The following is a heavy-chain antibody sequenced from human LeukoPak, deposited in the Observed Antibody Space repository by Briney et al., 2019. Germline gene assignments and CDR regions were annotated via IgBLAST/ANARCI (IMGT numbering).Heavy chain of an antibody. CDR3: ATDSGYLLRCGD. CDR2: ISSSSIYI. V-gene: IGHV3-21*01. CDR1: GFTFSSYS. J-gene: IGHJ4*02. D-gene: IGHD5-12*01. Sequence: GGSLRLSCAASGFTFSSYSMNWVRQAPGKGLEWVSSISSSSIYIYYADSVKGRFTISRDNAKNSLHLQMNSLRAEDTAVYYCATDSGYLLRCGDWGQGTLVTVSS.